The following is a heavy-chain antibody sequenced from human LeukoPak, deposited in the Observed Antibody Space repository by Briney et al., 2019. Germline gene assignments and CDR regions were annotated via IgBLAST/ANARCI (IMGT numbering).Heavy chain of an antibody. V-gene: IGHV4-39*07. CDR1: GGSISSSSYY. Sequence: SETLSLTCTVSGGSISSSSYYWGWIRQPPGKGLECIGSIYYSGSTYYNPSLKSRVTISVDTSKNQFSLKLSSVTAADTAVYYCAREVYGYSYGYGVDYWAREPWSPSPQ. CDR2: IYYSGST. D-gene: IGHD5-18*01. J-gene: IGHJ4*02. CDR3: AREVYGYSYGYGVDY.